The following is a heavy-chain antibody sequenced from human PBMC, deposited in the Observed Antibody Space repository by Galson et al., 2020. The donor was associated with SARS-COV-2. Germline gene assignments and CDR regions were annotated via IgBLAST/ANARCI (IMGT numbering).Heavy chain of an antibody. CDR2: INHSGGT. CDR1: GGSFSDYS. Sequence: ETSETLSLTCAVYGGSFSDYSWTWIRQPPGKGLEWIGEINHSGGTNYSPSLKSRVTMSVDPSKNQFSLRLKSVTAADTGVYYCARGRLVVVPALILGIGPHYHCYTLDGWGQGTAVTVSS. CDR3: ARGRLVVVPALILGIGPHYHCYTLDG. J-gene: IGHJ6*02. D-gene: IGHD2-15*01. V-gene: IGHV4-34*01.